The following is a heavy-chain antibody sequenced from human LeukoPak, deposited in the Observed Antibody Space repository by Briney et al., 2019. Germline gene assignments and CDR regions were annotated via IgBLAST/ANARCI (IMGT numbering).Heavy chain of an antibody. CDR2: MSTSGNS. CDR1: GGSISGYY. J-gene: IGHJ5*02. D-gene: IGHD6-25*01. CDR3: ARESGSMRWFDP. V-gene: IGHV4-4*07. Sequence: PSETLSLTCTVSGGSISGYYWRWIRQPAGKGLEWIGRMSTSGNSNYIPSLVSRVTMSVDTSKNPFSLNLSSVTAADTAVYYCARESGSMRWFDPWGQGTLVTVSS.